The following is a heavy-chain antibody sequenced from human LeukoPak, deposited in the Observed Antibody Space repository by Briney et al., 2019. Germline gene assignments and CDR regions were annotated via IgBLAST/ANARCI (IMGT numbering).Heavy chain of an antibody. Sequence: PSETLSLTCAVYGGSISSYYWSWIRQPAGKGLEWIGRIYTSGSTNYNPSLKSRVTMSVDTSKNQFSLKLSSVTAADTAVYYCARDSYYDFWSGYGDYYYYGMDVWGQGTTVTVSS. CDR1: GGSISSYY. CDR3: ARDSYYDFWSGYGDYYYYGMDV. CDR2: IYTSGST. V-gene: IGHV4-4*07. D-gene: IGHD3-3*01. J-gene: IGHJ6*02.